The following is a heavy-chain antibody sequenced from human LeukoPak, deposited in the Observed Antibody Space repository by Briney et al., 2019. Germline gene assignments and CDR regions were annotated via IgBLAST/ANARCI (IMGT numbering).Heavy chain of an antibody. Sequence: SETLSLTFALVGDSKIVSHCWTGVRQPPGKGLEWIGEIYHSGSTNYNPSLKSRVTISVDKSKNPFSLKLRSVTAPETAVYYCGRKHEYSYGYYFDYWGQGTLVTVSS. D-gene: IGHD5-18*01. J-gene: IGHJ4*02. CDR3: GRKHEYSYGYYFDY. CDR2: IYHSGST. V-gene: IGHV4-4*02. CDR1: GDSKIVSHC.